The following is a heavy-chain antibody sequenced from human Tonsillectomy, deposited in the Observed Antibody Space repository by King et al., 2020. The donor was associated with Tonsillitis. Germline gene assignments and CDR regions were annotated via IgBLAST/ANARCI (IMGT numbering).Heavy chain of an antibody. Sequence: QLVQSGSELKKPGASVKVSCTASGYSFTTYSMSWLRQAPGQGLEWLGWINTKTGNPTYAQGFTGRFVFSLDTSVSTAYLQIPSPKTEDTAVYYCARDEAFGYKKFDYWGQGTLVTVSS. CDR1: GYSFTTYS. CDR2: INTKTGNP. CDR3: ARDEAFGYKKFDY. V-gene: IGHV7-4-1*01. J-gene: IGHJ4*02. D-gene: IGHD5-18*01.